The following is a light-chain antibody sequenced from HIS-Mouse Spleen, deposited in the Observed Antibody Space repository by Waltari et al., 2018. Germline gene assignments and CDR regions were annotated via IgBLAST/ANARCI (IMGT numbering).Light chain of an antibody. CDR1: SSDVGGYNY. CDR3: SSYAGSNNLV. Sequence: QSALTQPPSASGSPGQSVTIPCTATSSDVGGYNYVSWYHQHPGKAPKLMIYEVSKRPSGVPDRFSGSKSGNTASLTVSGLQAEDEADYYCSSYAGSNNLVFGGGTKLTVL. V-gene: IGLV2-8*01. J-gene: IGLJ2*01. CDR2: EVS.